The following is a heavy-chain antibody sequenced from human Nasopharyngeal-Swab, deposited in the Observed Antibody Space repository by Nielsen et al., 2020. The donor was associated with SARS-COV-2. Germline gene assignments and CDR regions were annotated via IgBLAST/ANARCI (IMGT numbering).Heavy chain of an antibody. J-gene: IGHJ4*02. Sequence: SETLSLTCTVSGGSISSSSYYWGWIRQPPGKGLEWIGSIYYGGSTYYNPSLKSRVTISVDTSKNQFSLKLSSVTAADTAVYYCARQHQLLGDYWGQGTLVTVSS. V-gene: IGHV4-39*01. CDR1: GGSISSSSYY. CDR2: IYYGGST. CDR3: ARQHQLLGDY. D-gene: IGHD2-2*01.